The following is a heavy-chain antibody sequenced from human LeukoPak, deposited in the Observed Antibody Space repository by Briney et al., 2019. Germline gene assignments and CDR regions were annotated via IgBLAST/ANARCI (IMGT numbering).Heavy chain of an antibody. J-gene: IGHJ4*02. CDR2: IYYSGST. V-gene: IGHV4-59*08. CDR1: GGSISSYY. Sequence: SETLSLTCTVSGGSISSYYWSWIRQPPGKGLEWIGYIYYSGSTNYNPSLKSRVTISVDTSKNQFSLKLSSVTAADTAVYYCARALYYKGAPGYFDYWGQGTLVTVSS. CDR3: ARALYYKGAPGYFDY. D-gene: IGHD3-16*02.